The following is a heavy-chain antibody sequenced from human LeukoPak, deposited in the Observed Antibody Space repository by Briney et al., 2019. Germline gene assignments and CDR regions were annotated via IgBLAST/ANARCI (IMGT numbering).Heavy chain of an antibody. CDR2: IYYSGST. V-gene: IGHV4-34*01. J-gene: IGHJ4*02. CDR3: ARDSHSGSSYFDY. Sequence: SETLSLTCAVYGGSFSGYYWSWIRQPPGKGLEWIGSIYYSGSTYYNPSLKSRVTISVDTSKNQFSLKLSSVTAADTAVYYCARDSHSGSSYFDYWGQGTLVTVSS. CDR1: GGSFSGYY. D-gene: IGHD1-26*01.